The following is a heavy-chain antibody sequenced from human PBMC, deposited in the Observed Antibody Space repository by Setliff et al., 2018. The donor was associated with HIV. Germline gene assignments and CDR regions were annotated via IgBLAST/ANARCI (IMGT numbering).Heavy chain of an antibody. Sequence: SETLSLTCTVSGGSISSYSWSWIRQPPGKGLEWIGYIYYSGSINYNPSLKSRVTKAVDTSKNQFSLKLSSVTAADTAVYYCARMDNYDSSGLGAFDIWGQGTMVTVSS. V-gene: IGHV4-59*01. CDR3: ARMDNYDSSGLGAFDI. CDR2: IYYSGSI. J-gene: IGHJ3*02. D-gene: IGHD3-22*01. CDR1: GGSISSYS.